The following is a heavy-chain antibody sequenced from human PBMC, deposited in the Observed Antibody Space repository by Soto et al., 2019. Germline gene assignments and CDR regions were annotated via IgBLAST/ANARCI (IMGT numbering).Heavy chain of an antibody. D-gene: IGHD5-12*01. CDR2: ISPYSGNT. CDR1: GYIFVNYG. Sequence: QVQLVQSGDEVRKPGSSVKVSCKASGYIFVNYGIAWVRQAPGQGLEWMGWISPYSGNTHYASKVQGRLTMTTDTATSSPYMDQGSLPSHGAALYYSAMVDKFMPPTPQGVGGQGTTVTVSS. V-gene: IGHV1-18*01. J-gene: IGHJ6*02. CDR3: AMVDKFMPPTPQGV.